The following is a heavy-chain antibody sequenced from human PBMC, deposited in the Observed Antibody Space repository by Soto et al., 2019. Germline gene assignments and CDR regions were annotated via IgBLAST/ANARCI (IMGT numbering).Heavy chain of an antibody. CDR2: ITPFNGNT. CDR3: ARSDCSGGSCYLNP. V-gene: IGHV1-45*02. D-gene: IGHD2-15*01. J-gene: IGHJ5*02. Sequence: SVKVSCKASGYTFTYRYLHWVRQAPGQALEWMGWITPFNGNTNYAQKFQDRVTITRDRSMSTAYMELSSLRSEDTAMYYCARSDCSGGSCYLNPWGQGTLVTVSS. CDR1: GYTFTYRY.